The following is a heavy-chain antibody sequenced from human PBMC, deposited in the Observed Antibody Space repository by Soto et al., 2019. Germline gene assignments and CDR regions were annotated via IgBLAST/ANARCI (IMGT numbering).Heavy chain of an antibody. Sequence: WGSLRLSCAASGFSFVNYAMNWVRQAPGKGLEWVSGLSGSGTSTYYADSVKGRFTISRDNSRDTLFLQMNSLTADDTAVYYCAKATTNGGWFNPFDSWGQGALVTVSS. J-gene: IGHJ4*02. D-gene: IGHD6-19*01. CDR1: GFSFVNYA. CDR2: LSGSGTST. V-gene: IGHV3-23*01. CDR3: AKATTNGGWFNPFDS.